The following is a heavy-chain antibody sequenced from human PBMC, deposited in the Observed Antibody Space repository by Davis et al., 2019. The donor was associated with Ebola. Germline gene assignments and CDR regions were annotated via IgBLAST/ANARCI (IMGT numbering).Heavy chain of an antibody. Sequence: PSETLSLTCTVSGDSISSYYWSWIRQPPGTGLEWIAYIYYTGITNYNPSLKSRLTISIDTSKNQFSLKLSSVTAADTAVYYCARGVGQLAAFDIWGQGTMVTVSS. CDR3: ARGVGQLAAFDI. D-gene: IGHD6-6*01. J-gene: IGHJ3*02. CDR2: IYYTGIT. CDR1: GDSISSYY. V-gene: IGHV4-59*01.